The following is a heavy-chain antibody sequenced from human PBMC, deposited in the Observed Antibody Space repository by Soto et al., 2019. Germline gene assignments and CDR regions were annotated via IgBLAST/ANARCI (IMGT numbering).Heavy chain of an antibody. CDR1: GFTFSSYG. D-gene: IGHD3-22*01. V-gene: IGHV3-30*18. J-gene: IGHJ4*02. Sequence: QVQLVESGGGVVQPGRSLRLSCAASGFTFSSYGIHWLRQAPGKGLDWVAGISYDGSNQYYADSVKGRFTISRDNSKNTLFLQMNSLRPEDTAVYYCAKDTFYHDSSGYYVFDYWGQGTLVTVSS. CDR3: AKDTFYHDSSGYYVFDY. CDR2: ISYDGSNQ.